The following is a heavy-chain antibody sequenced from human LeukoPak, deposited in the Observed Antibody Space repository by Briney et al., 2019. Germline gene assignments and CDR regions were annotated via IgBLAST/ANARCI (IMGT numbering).Heavy chain of an antibody. CDR3: ARVSRGIFLAADN. CDR2: IYYTGSA. J-gene: IGHJ4*02. D-gene: IGHD3-3*01. V-gene: IGHV4-59*01. Sequence: GSLRLSCAASGFTFSSYSMNWIRQSPGKGLEWIGYIYYTGSAFYNPPLKSRVIISLDTSKNQLSLNLRSVTAADTAVYYCARVSRGIFLAADNWGQGTLVTVSS. CDR1: GFTFSSYS.